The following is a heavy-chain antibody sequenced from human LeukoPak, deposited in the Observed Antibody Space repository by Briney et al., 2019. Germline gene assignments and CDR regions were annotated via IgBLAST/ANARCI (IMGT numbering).Heavy chain of an antibody. CDR2: ITPFFGVA. J-gene: IGHJ6*02. D-gene: IGHD6-6*01. Sequence: SVKVSCKASGGNFGNYVIHWVRQAPGQGLEWMGRITPFFGVANYAQTFQDRVTFTADKITNTAYMQISSLKSEDTAVYFCARDTNEEYSSSSDGLAVWGQGTTATVSS. CDR3: ARDTNEEYSSSSDGLAV. CDR1: GGNFGNYV. V-gene: IGHV1-69*04.